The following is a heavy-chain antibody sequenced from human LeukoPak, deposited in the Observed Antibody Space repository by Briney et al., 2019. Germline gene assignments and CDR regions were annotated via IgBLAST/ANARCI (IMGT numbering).Heavy chain of an antibody. CDR1: GGSISSSSYY. V-gene: IGHV4-39*01. CDR3: ARQDQYSYGSKYYFDY. Sequence: SETLSLTCTVSGGSISSSSYYWGWIRQPPGKGLEWIGSIYYSGSTYYNPSLKSRVTISVDTSKNQFSLKLSSVTAADTAVCYCARQDQYSYGSKYYFDYWGQGTLVTVSS. D-gene: IGHD5-18*01. J-gene: IGHJ4*02. CDR2: IYYSGST.